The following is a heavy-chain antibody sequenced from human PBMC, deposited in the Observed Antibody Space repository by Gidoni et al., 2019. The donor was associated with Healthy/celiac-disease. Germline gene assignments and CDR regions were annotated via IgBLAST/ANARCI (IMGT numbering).Heavy chain of an antibody. J-gene: IGHJ6*03. CDR3: ARNCLEYSSSLYYYYMDV. Sequence: EVQLVQSGAEVKKHGESLKISCKGSGYSFTSYWIGWVRQMPGKGLEWMGIIYPGDSDTRYSPSFQGQVTISADKSISTAYLQWSSLKASDTAMYYCARNCLEYSSSLYYYYMDVWGKGTTVTVSS. D-gene: IGHD6-6*01. CDR2: IYPGDSDT. CDR1: GYSFTSYW. V-gene: IGHV5-51*01.